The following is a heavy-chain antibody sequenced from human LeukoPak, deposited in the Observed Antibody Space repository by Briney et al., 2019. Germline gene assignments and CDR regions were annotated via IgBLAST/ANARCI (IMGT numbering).Heavy chain of an antibody. V-gene: IGHV3-7*01. D-gene: IGHD3-16*02. Sequence: GGSLSLSCAASGFTFSSYWMSWVRQAPGKGLEWVANIKQDGSEKYYVDSVKGRFTISRDNAKNSLYLQMNSLRAEDTAVYYCAREVFSGAFGGVIATLGAFDIWGQGTMVTVSS. CDR1: GFTFSSYW. CDR3: AREVFSGAFGGVIATLGAFDI. J-gene: IGHJ3*02. CDR2: IKQDGSEK.